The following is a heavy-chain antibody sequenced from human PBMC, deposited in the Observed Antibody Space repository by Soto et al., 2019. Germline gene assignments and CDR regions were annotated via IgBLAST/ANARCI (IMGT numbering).Heavy chain of an antibody. D-gene: IGHD1-26*01. J-gene: IGHJ5*02. CDR1: GDFISYYS. CDR3: ARDDLGRNTRAFDP. Sequence: PSETLSLTCTVSGDFISYYSWAWIRQSAGKGLEWIGRVYSTGTIFYNPSLKSRATMSVDTSKNQFSLKLTSVNAADTAVYYCARDDLGRNTRAFDPWGQGTLGTVS. V-gene: IGHV4-4*07. CDR2: VYSTGTI.